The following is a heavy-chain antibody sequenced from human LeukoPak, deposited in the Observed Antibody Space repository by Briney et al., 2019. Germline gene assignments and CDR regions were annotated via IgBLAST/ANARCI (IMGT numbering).Heavy chain of an antibody. CDR3: ARVFHPAYCGGDCYSHDAFDI. CDR1: GYSISSGYY. V-gene: IGHV4-38-2*02. CDR2: IYHSGST. D-gene: IGHD2-21*02. Sequence: SETLSLTCTVSGYSISSGYYWGWIRQPPGKGLEWIGSIYHSGSTYYNPSLKSRVTISVDTSKNQFSLKLSSVTAADTAVYYCARVFHPAYCGGDCYSHDAFDIWGQGTMVTVSS. J-gene: IGHJ3*02.